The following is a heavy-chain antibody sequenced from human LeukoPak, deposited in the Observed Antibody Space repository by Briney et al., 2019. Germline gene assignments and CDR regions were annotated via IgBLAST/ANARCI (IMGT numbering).Heavy chain of an antibody. Sequence: SETLSLTCTVSGYSINSASYWGWIRQPPGKGLEWIGDIHHSGSTYYNPSLKSRVTISVDTSKNQFSLKLSSVTAADTAVYYCAREYSSSDYYYYYYMDVWGRGTTVTVSS. CDR2: IHHSGST. CDR1: GYSINSASY. J-gene: IGHJ6*03. CDR3: AREYSSSDYYYYYYMDV. V-gene: IGHV4-38-2*02. D-gene: IGHD6-6*01.